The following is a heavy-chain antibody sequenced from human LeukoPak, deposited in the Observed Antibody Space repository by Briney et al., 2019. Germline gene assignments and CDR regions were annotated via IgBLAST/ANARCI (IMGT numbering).Heavy chain of an antibody. CDR3: ARAYSMVRGVDY. D-gene: IGHD3-10*01. Sequence: PSETLSFTCAVFGGSFSGYYWSWIRQPPGKGLKWIGEINNSGTINYNPSLKSRVTISVDSSKNQFSLRLTSVTAADTAMYFCARAYSMVRGVDYWGQGTLVTVSS. CDR2: INNSGTI. CDR1: GGSFSGYY. J-gene: IGHJ4*02. V-gene: IGHV4-34*01.